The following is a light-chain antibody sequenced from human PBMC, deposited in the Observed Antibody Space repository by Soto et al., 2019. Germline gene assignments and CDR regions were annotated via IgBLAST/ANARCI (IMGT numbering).Light chain of an antibody. CDR1: SSDVGGYNY. J-gene: IGLJ3*02. CDR2: DVS. CDR3: CSYAGSLWV. Sequence: QSALTQPRSVSGSPGQSVTISCTGTSSDVGGYNYVSWYQQDPGKAPKLMIYDVSERPSGVPDRFSGSKSGNTASLTISGLQAEDEADYYCCSYAGSLWVFGGGTKLTVL. V-gene: IGLV2-11*01.